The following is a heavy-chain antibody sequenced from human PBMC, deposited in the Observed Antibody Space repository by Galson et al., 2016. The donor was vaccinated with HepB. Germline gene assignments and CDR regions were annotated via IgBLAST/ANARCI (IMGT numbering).Heavy chain of an antibody. CDR3: ARLSAGGTNGVDV. CDR2: VNHSGST. J-gene: IGHJ6*02. V-gene: IGHV4-34*01. Sequence: SETLSLTCTVSGGSFSGYYWSWIRQSPGKGLEWIGEVNHSGSTNYNPSLKSRVTISADTSKNQFSPKLRSVSATDTAVYYCARLSAGGTNGVDVWGQGTTVIVSS. CDR1: GGSFSGYY. D-gene: IGHD1-1*01.